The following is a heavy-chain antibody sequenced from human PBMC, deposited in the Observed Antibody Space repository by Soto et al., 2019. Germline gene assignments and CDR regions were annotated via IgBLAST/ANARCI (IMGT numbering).Heavy chain of an antibody. D-gene: IGHD5-12*01. Sequence: QLQLQESGSGLVKPSQTLSLTCAVSGGSISSGGYSWSWIRQPPGKGLEWIGYIYHSGSTYYNPSLKIRATRSVDRAKSQFSLKLSSVTAADTAVYYCAAGGGLPRYYWGQGTLVTVSS. CDR1: GGSISSGGYS. CDR2: IYHSGST. CDR3: AAGGGLPRYY. V-gene: IGHV4-30-2*01. J-gene: IGHJ4*02.